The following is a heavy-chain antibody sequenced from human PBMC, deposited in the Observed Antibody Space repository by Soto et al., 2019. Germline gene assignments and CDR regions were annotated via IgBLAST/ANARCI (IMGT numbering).Heavy chain of an antibody. Sequence: VQLTESGPGLVRPSGTLSLTCDVSGGSITTSVLWTWVRQFPGRGLEWIGEIAHAGHTNYNPSLSGLVTMSADLSNSKFSLNVASVKAADKAVYLCAGGRDYDYWGQGTLVTVSS. CDR1: GGSITTSVL. D-gene: IGHD1-26*01. J-gene: IGHJ4*01. V-gene: IGHV4-4*02. CDR2: IAHAGHT. CDR3: AGGRDYDY.